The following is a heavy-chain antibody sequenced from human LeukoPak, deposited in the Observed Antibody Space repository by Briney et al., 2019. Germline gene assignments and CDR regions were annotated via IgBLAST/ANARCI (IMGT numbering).Heavy chain of an antibody. D-gene: IGHD2-21*01. CDR3: ARSRGIPDAFDM. J-gene: IGHJ3*02. CDR1: GFTVVTNY. V-gene: IGHV3-53*01. CDR2: IYSGGSK. Sequence: GGSLRLSCAASGFTVVTNYINWVRQPPGKGLEWVSVIYSGGSKYYADSMKGRFTTSRDNSKNTVYLQMNSLRAEDTAVYYCARSRGIPDAFDMWGLGTMVTVSS.